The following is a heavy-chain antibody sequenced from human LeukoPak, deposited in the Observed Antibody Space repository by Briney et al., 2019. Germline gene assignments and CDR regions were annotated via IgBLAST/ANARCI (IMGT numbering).Heavy chain of an antibody. CDR2: ISYDGSNK. V-gene: IGHV3-30-3*01. J-gene: IGHJ5*02. Sequence: PGRSLRLSCAASGFTFSRYAIHWIRQAPGKGLEWVAVISYDGSNKYYADSVKGRFTISRDNSKNTLYLQMNSLRAEDTAVYYCARDPYGSGSYYWFDPWGQGTLVTVSS. CDR1: GFTFSRYA. CDR3: ARDPYGSGSYYWFDP. D-gene: IGHD3-10*01.